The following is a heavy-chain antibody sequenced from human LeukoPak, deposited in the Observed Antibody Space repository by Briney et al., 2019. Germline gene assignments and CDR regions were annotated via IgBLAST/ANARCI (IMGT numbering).Heavy chain of an antibody. D-gene: IGHD3-10*01. CDR1: GFTFSSYA. Sequence: GGSLRLSCAASGFTFSSYAMSWVRQAPGKGLEWVSAISGSGGSTYYADSVKSRFTISRDNSKNTLYLQMNSLRAEDTAVYYCAKDDYGSGTPTDYWGQGTLVTVSS. CDR2: ISGSGGST. J-gene: IGHJ4*02. CDR3: AKDDYGSGTPTDY. V-gene: IGHV3-23*01.